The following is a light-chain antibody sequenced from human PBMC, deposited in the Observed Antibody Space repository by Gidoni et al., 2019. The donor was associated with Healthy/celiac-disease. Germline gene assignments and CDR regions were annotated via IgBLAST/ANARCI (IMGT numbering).Light chain of an antibody. V-gene: IGKV3-11*01. J-gene: IGKJ4*01. CDR2: DAS. CDR3: QQRSNWPPNT. Sequence: EIVLSQSPATLSLSPGDRATLSCRASQSVSSYLAWYQQKPGQAPRLLIYDASNRATGLPARFSGSGSGTDFTLTISSLEPEDFAVYYCQQRSNWPPNTFGGGTKVEIK. CDR1: QSVSSY.